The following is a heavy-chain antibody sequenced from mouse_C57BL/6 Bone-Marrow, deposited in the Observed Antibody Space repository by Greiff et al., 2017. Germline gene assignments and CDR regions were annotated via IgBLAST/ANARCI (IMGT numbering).Heavy chain of an antibody. CDR3: TRNGYPYWYFDV. CDR1: GYTFTSYT. V-gene: IGHV1-4*01. CDR2: INPSSAYT. Sequence: QVQLQQSGAELARPGASVKMSCTASGYTFTSYTMHWVKQRPGQGLEWIGYINPSSAYTQYNQKFKDKATLTADKSSSTAYMQLSSLTSEDSAVYYCTRNGYPYWYFDVWGTGTTVTVSS. D-gene: IGHD2-2*01. J-gene: IGHJ1*03.